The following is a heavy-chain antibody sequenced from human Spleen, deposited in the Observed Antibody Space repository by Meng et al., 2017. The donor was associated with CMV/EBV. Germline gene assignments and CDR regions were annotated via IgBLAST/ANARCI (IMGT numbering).Heavy chain of an antibody. CDR1: AHIFATSG. CDR3: AKDDGISGGYFVN. V-gene: IGHV1-18*01. CDR2: ITPYNGNK. Sequence: ASVKVSCKASAHIFATSGITWLRQAPGQGLEWMGWITPYNGNKNYAQKFQGRVTLTTDTSTNTAYMELRSLDSDDTAVYYCAKDDGISGGYFVNWGQGTLVTVSS. J-gene: IGHJ4*02. D-gene: IGHD3-10*01.